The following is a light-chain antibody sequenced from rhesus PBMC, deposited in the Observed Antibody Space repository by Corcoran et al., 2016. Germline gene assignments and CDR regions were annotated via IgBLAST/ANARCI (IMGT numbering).Light chain of an antibody. Sequence: EIVMMQSPATLSLSPGERATLSCRAIQSFGSTLAWYQQKPWLTPRLLIHYASSRATGIPDRFSDSGSGTEFALTISSLDPEDGGVYQCKQYNGLNRFGQGTKVEIE. CDR2: YAS. J-gene: IGKJ2*01. CDR1: QSFGST. CDR3: KQYNGLNR. V-gene: IGKV3-42*01.